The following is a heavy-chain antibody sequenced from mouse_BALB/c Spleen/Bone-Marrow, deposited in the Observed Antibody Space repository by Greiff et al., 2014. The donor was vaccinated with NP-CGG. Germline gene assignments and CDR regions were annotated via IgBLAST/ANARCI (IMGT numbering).Heavy chain of an antibody. D-gene: IGHD2-10*02. Sequence: QVQLKESGAEGVRPGASVKLSCKASGYTFTGYWVNWGKQRPGQGLEWIGMIDPSDSEIYYNPMFRDKATLTVDKSSSTAYMQLSSLTSDDSAVYYCVRKYGKGGDYWGQGTTLTVSS. CDR3: VRKYGKGGDY. CDR2: IDPSDSEI. J-gene: IGHJ2*01. V-gene: IGHV1-61*01. CDR1: GYTFTGYW.